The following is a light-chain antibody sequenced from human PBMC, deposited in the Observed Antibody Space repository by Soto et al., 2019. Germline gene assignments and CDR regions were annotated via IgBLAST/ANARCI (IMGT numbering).Light chain of an antibody. Sequence: QSALTQPPSASGSPGQSVTISCTGTSSDVGGYNYVSWYQQHPGKAPKLMIYEVSKRPSGVPDRFSGSKSGNTASLTVSGLQAEDEADYYCSSYAGSNLVVFGGGTQLT. V-gene: IGLV2-8*01. J-gene: IGLJ2*01. CDR2: EVS. CDR3: SSYAGSNLVV. CDR1: SSDVGGYNY.